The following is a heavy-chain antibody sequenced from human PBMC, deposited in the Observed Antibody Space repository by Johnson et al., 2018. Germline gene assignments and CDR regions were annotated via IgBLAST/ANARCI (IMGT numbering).Heavy chain of an antibody. J-gene: IGHJ4*02. D-gene: IGHD3-16*01. CDR3: VRERNDYDWGGYFDS. CDR1: GGSISAFY. CDR2: IYYSGST. Sequence: QVQLQESGPGRVKPSETLSLTCSLSGGSISAFYWSWIRQPPGKGLEWLGDIYYSGSTIYNPSLKSRVNISVDRAKNQFSLTLNSVTAADTAVYYCVRERNDYDWGGYFDSWGQGILVTVSS. V-gene: IGHV4-59*01.